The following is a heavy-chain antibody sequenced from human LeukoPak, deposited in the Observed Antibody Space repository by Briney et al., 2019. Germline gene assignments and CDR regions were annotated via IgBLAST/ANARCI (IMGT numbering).Heavy chain of an antibody. Sequence: GASVKVSCKASGYTFTSYGISWVRQAPGQGLEWMGWISAYNGNTNYAQKLQGRVTMTTDTSTSTAYMELRSLRSDDTAVYYCARLIKGIAAAGTGGSGSDYWGQGTLVTVSS. J-gene: IGHJ4*02. V-gene: IGHV1-18*01. CDR3: ARLIKGIAAAGTGGSGSDY. D-gene: IGHD6-13*01. CDR1: GYTFTSYG. CDR2: ISAYNGNT.